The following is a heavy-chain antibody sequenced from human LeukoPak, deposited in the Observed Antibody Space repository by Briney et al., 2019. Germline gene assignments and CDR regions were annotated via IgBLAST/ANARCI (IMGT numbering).Heavy chain of an antibody. V-gene: IGHV4-4*07. CDR3: ARGGYTIFDY. CDR2: IYSSGST. CDR1: GGSISNYY. Sequence: SETLSLTCTVSGGSISNYYRSWIRQPAGKGLEFIGRIYSSGSTNYNPSLKSRVTMSVDTSKNQFSLRLSSVTAADSAMYYCARGGYTIFDYWGQGTLVTVSS. D-gene: IGHD1-1*01. J-gene: IGHJ4*02.